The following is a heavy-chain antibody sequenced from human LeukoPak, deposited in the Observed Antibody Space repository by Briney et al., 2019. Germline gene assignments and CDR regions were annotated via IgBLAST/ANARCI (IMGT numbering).Heavy chain of an antibody. CDR3: ARESQSAYYFDSSGYEDAFDI. D-gene: IGHD3-22*01. CDR1: GFTFSSYE. V-gene: IGHV3-48*03. CDR2: ISSSGSTI. J-gene: IGHJ3*02. Sequence: GGSLRLSCAASGFTFSSYEMNWVRQAPGKGLEWVSYISSSGSTIYYADSVKGRFTISRDNAKNSLYLQMNSLRAEDTAVYYCARESQSAYYFDSSGYEDAFDIWGQGTMVTVSS.